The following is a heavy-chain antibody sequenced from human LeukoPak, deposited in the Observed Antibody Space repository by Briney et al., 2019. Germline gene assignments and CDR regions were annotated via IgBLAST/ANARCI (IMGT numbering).Heavy chain of an antibody. V-gene: IGHV3-23*01. D-gene: IGHD1-26*01. CDR1: GFTFSSYA. CDR3: TTEGFDY. CDR2: VSGSGGSA. J-gene: IGHJ4*02. Sequence: GGSLRLSCAASGFTFSSYAMKWVRQAPGRGLEWVSTVSGSGGSASYAGSVKGRFTISRDNSKSAVFLEMNSLRADDTAVYYCTTEGFDYWGQGTLVTVSS.